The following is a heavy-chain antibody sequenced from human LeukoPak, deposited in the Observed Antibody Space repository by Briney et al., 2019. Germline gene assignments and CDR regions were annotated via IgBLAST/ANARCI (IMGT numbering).Heavy chain of an antibody. CDR3: ARGPASGTDY. J-gene: IGHJ4*02. V-gene: IGHV1-2*02. CDR1: GYTFTAYF. Sequence: ASVKVSCKASGYTFTAYFMHWVRQAPGQGLEWVGWIDPNRGGTNYAQKFQGRVTMTRDTSISTAYMELSRLISDDTAVYYCARGPASGTDYWGQGTLVTVSS. CDR2: IDPNRGGT. D-gene: IGHD6-13*01.